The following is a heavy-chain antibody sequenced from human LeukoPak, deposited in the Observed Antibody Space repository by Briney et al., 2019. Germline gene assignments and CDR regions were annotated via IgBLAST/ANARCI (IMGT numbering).Heavy chain of an antibody. CDR3: ARKERYYYGSGLI. Sequence: SETLSLTRAVSGGSISSSNWWSWVRQPPGKGLEWIGEIYHSGSTNYNPSLKSRVTISVDKSKNQFSLKLSSVTAADTAVYYCARKERYYYGSGLIWGQGTLVTVSS. J-gene: IGHJ4*02. D-gene: IGHD3-10*01. V-gene: IGHV4-4*02. CDR1: GGSISSSNW. CDR2: IYHSGST.